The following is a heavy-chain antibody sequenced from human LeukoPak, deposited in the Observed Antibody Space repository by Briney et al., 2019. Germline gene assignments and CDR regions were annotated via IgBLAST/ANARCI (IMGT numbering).Heavy chain of an antibody. CDR3: ARESSKYGSGSYYRDY. Sequence: ASVKVSCKASGYTFTSYGISWVRQAPGQGLEWMGWISAYNGNTNYAQKLQGRVTMTTDTSTSTAYMELRSLRSDDTAVYYCARESSKYGSGSYYRDYWGQGTLVTVSS. D-gene: IGHD3-10*01. V-gene: IGHV1-18*01. CDR2: ISAYNGNT. CDR1: GYTFTSYG. J-gene: IGHJ4*02.